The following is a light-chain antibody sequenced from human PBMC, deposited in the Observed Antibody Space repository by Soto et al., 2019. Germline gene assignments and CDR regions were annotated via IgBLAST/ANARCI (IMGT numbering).Light chain of an antibody. Sequence: QSVLTQPASVSGSPGQSITISCTGTSSDVGGYNYVSWYQQHPGKAPKLMIYEVSNRPSGVSNRFSGSKSGNTASLTISGLQAEDEADYYCSSYTSSGSFVFXTGTKVTVL. CDR3: SSYTSSGSFV. J-gene: IGLJ1*01. CDR2: EVS. CDR1: SSDVGGYNY. V-gene: IGLV2-14*01.